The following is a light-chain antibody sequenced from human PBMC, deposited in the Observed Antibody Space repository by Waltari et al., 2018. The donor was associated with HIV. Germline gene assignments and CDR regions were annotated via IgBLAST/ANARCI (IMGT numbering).Light chain of an antibody. CDR3: QQYNSYPYT. V-gene: IGKV1-5*03. CDR1: QSFSSW. Sequence: DIQMTHSPSTLSASVGDRVTITCRASQSFSSWLAWYQQKPGKAPKLLIYKASSLESGVPSRFSGSGSGTEFTLTISSLQPDDFATYYCQQYNSYPYTFGQGTKLEIK. CDR2: KAS. J-gene: IGKJ2*01.